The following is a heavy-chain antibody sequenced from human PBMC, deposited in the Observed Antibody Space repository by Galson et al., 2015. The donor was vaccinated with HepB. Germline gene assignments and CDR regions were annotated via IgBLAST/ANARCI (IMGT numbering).Heavy chain of an antibody. CDR3: AREEDGDYRSPIFDS. J-gene: IGHJ4*02. Sequence: TLSLTCTVSGVSISHYYWSWIRQPAGKGLEWIGRLYTSGSTNYNPSLKSRVTVSVDSSKNQFSLKVRSVTAADTAVYYCAREEDGDYRSPIFDSWGQGILVTVSS. D-gene: IGHD4-17*01. CDR1: GVSISHYY. V-gene: IGHV4-4*07. CDR2: LYTSGST.